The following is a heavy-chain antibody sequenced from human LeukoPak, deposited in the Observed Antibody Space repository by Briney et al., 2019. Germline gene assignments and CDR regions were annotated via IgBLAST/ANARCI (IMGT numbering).Heavy chain of an antibody. V-gene: IGHV4-59*08. CDR1: GGSISSYY. CDR2: IYYSGTI. J-gene: IGHJ4*02. Sequence: SETLSLTCTVSGGSISSYYWSWIRQPPGKGLEWIGYIYYSGTINYNPSLKSRVTISVDTSKNQFSLKLSSVTAADTAVYYCARLSYGGNRAFDYWGQGTLVTVSS. D-gene: IGHD4-23*01. CDR3: ARLSYGGNRAFDY.